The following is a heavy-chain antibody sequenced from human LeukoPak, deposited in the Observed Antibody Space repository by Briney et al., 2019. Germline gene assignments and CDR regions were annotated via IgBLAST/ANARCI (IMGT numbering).Heavy chain of an antibody. J-gene: IGHJ5*02. CDR1: GFTVSSNY. V-gene: IGHV3-53*01. D-gene: IGHD2-15*01. CDR2: IYSGGST. Sequence: GGSLRLSCAASGFTVSSNYMSWVRQAPGKGLEWVSVIYSGGSTYYADSVKGRFTISRDNSKDSLYLQMNSLRAEDTAVYYCAKCSGGNCYHSDDHWGQGTLVTVSP. CDR3: AKCSGGNCYHSDDH.